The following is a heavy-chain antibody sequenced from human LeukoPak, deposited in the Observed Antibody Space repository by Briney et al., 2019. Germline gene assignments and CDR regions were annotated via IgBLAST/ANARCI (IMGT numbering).Heavy chain of an antibody. CDR2: INWNGGST. CDR3: ARTVVAATYYYMDV. Sequence: GGSLRLSRAASGFTFDDYGMSWVRQAPGKGLEWVSGINWNGGSTGYADSVKGRFTISRDNAKNSLYLQMNSLRAEDTALYYCARTVVAATYYYMDVWGKGTTVTVSS. J-gene: IGHJ6*03. CDR1: GFTFDDYG. D-gene: IGHD2-15*01. V-gene: IGHV3-20*04.